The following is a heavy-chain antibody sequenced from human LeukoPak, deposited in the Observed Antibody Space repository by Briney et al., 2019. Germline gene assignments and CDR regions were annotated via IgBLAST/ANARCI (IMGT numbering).Heavy chain of an antibody. CDR1: GCTFSSYA. Sequence: ASVKVSCKASGCTFSSYAISWVRQAPGPGLEWMGGIIPIFGTTNYAQKFQGRVTITADESTSTAYMELSTLRSEDTAVYYCARVTLGAYGGNFYYYYGMDVWGQGTTGTVSS. J-gene: IGHJ6*02. CDR3: ARVTLGAYGGNFYYYYGMDV. CDR2: IIPIFGTT. D-gene: IGHD4-23*01. V-gene: IGHV1-69*13.